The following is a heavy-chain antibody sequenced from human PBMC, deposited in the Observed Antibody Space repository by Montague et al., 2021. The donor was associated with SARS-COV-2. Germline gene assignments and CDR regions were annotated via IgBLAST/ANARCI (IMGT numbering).Heavy chain of an antibody. V-gene: IGHV4-59*10. CDR3: VRAGGNWYYFDY. J-gene: IGHJ4*02. CDR2: VYATCST. D-gene: IGHD3-16*01. Sequence: SETLSLTCSIYGVSITSYCCCWDRLPARTELERICHVYATCSTNSGPSRTIRVRLSIANPTNQFPLKLESLTAADAAVYYCVRAGGNWYYFDYWGQGALVTVSS. CDR1: GVSITSYC.